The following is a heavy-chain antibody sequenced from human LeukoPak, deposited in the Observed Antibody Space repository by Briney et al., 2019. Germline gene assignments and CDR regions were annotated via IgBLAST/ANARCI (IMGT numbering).Heavy chain of an antibody. CDR2: INQDGSEK. V-gene: IGHV3-7*01. Sequence: GGSLRLSCAASGFTFSSYWMSWVRQAPGKGLEWVANINQDGSEKHYVDSVKGRFTISRDNAKNSLYLQMNSLRAEDTAVYYCARQVGAVPGLHYFDYWGQGTLVTVSS. CDR3: ARQVGAVPGLHYFDY. J-gene: IGHJ4*02. D-gene: IGHD1-26*01. CDR1: GFTFSSYW.